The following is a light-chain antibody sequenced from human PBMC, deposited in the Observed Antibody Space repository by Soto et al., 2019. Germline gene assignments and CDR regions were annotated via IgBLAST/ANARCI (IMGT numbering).Light chain of an antibody. CDR2: DVS. J-gene: IGLJ1*01. CDR3: SSYTSSSSLLYV. Sequence: QSALTQPASVSGSPGQSITISCTGTSSDVGGYTYVSWYQQHPGKAPKLMIYDVSNRPSGVSNRFSGSKSGNTSSLTISGLQAEDESEYYCSSYTSSSSLLYVFGTGTKVTVL. V-gene: IGLV2-14*01. CDR1: SSDVGGYTY.